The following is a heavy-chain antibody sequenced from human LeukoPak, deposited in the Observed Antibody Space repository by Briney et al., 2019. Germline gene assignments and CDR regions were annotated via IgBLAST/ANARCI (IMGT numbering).Heavy chain of an antibody. D-gene: IGHD2-15*01. V-gene: IGHV4-39*01. Sequence: PSKNLSLTCTVSGGSISSSSYYWGWIRPPPGQDLVWIGSIYYSGSTYYNPSLKSRVTISVDTSKNQFSLKLSSVTAADTAVYYCARRGEFCSGGSCYVLRYYYYMDVWGKGTTVTVSS. CDR2: IYYSGST. CDR1: GGSISSSSYY. J-gene: IGHJ6*03. CDR3: ARRGEFCSGGSCYVLRYYYYMDV.